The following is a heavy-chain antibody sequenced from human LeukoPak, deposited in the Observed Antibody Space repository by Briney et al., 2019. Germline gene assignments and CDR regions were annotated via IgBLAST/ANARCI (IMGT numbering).Heavy chain of an antibody. V-gene: IGHV6-1*01. CDR2: AYYRSKWYI. Sequence: KASQTLSLTCAISGDSVSSNSAAWNWIRQSPSRGLEWLGRAYYRSKWYIDYEISVKSRITINPDTSKNQLSLQLKSVTPEDTAVYYCTRDGHALRSPYYFDYWGQGTLVTVSS. CDR1: GDSVSSNSAA. CDR3: TRDGHALRSPYYFDY. J-gene: IGHJ4*02.